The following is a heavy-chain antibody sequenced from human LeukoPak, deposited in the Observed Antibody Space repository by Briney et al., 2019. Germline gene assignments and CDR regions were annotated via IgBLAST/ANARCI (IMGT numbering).Heavy chain of an antibody. J-gene: IGHJ3*02. V-gene: IGHV3-11*01. D-gene: IGHD6-13*01. Sequence: PGGSLRLSCAASGFTFSDYYMSWIRQAPGKGLEWVSYISSSGSTIYYADSVKGRVTISRDNAKNSLYLQMNSLRAEDTAVYYCASPLHRIAAAGGKNDAFDIWGQGTMVTVSS. CDR2: ISSSGSTI. CDR1: GFTFSDYY. CDR3: ASPLHRIAAAGGKNDAFDI.